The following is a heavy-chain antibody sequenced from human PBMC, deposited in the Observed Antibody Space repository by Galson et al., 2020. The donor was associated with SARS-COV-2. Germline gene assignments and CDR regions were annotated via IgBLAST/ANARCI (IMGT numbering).Heavy chain of an antibody. D-gene: IGHD3-22*01. CDR3: TRLAAHCSACYCYSYFDS. CDR1: GYNFRSNW. Sequence: GESLKISCKGSGYNFRSNWIGWVRQMPGKGLEWMGIVYPGDSDTKYNPSFQGNVTISADWSITTAYLQWGSLKTSDTAMYYCTRLAAHCSACYCYSYFDSWGQGTPVTVSS. CDR2: VYPGDSDT. J-gene: IGHJ4*02. V-gene: IGHV5-51*01.